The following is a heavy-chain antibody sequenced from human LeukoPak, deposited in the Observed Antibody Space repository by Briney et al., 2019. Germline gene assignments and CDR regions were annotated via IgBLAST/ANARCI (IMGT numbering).Heavy chain of an antibody. CDR2: IYPGDSDT. Sequence: GESLKISCKGSGYSFTTYWIGWVRQMPGKGLECMGVIYPGDSDTRYSPSFQGQVTISADKSIRTAYLQWSSLRASDTAMYYCARQDDFWSGYQNAFDIWGQGTMVTVSS. CDR3: ARQDDFWSGYQNAFDI. V-gene: IGHV5-51*01. D-gene: IGHD3-3*01. J-gene: IGHJ3*02. CDR1: GYSFTTYW.